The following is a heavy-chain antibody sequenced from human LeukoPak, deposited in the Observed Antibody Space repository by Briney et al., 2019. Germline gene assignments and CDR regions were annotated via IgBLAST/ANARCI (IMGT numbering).Heavy chain of an antibody. J-gene: IGHJ3*02. CDR3: ARSRSGYSYDHAAFDI. D-gene: IGHD5-18*01. CDR2: INHSGST. CDR1: GGSFSGYY. Sequence: SETLSLTCAVYGGSFSGYYWSWIRQPPGKGLEWIGEINHSGSTNYNPSLKSRVTISVDTSKNQFSLKLSSVTAADTAVYYCARSRSGYSYDHAAFDIWGQGTMVTVSS. V-gene: IGHV4-34*01.